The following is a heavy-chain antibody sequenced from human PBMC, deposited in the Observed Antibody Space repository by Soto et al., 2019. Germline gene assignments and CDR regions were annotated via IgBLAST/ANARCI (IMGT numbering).Heavy chain of an antibody. CDR2: IYSGGST. CDR1: GFTVSSSY. Sequence: GGSLRLSCAASGFTVSSSYMNWVRQAPGKGLEWVSVIYSGGSTYYADSVKGRFTISRDNSKNTLFLQMNSLRAEDTAVYYCAREYYDFWSGTLNYWGQGTLVTVSS. D-gene: IGHD3-3*01. CDR3: AREYYDFWSGTLNY. V-gene: IGHV3-66*01. J-gene: IGHJ4*02.